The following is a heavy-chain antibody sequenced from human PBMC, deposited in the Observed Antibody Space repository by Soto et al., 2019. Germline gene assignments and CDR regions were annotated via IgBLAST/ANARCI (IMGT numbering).Heavy chain of an antibody. V-gene: IGHV3-30*18. D-gene: IGHD3-10*01. J-gene: IGHJ4*02. CDR3: AKDPHGSGSYLYYFDY. CDR2: ISYDGSNK. CDR1: GFTFSGYG. Sequence: PGGSLRLSCAASGFTFSGYGMHWVRQAPGKGLGWVALISYDGSNKYYADSVKGRFTISRDNSMNTLYLQMNSLRPEDTAVYYCAKDPHGSGSYLYYFDYWGQGTLVTVSS.